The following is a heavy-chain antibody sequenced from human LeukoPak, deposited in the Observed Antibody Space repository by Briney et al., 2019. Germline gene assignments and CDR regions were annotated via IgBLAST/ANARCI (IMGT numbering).Heavy chain of an antibody. D-gene: IGHD1-1*01. Sequence: GGSLRLSCAASGLSGSSNFMTWVRQAPGKGLEWVSAIYSGGSTFYAASVRGRFNISRDNSKKTMFLQMSSLRVEDAAVYYCASSGTASRGAMDVWGQGTTVTVSS. CDR2: IYSGGST. CDR1: GLSGSSNF. CDR3: ASSGTASRGAMDV. J-gene: IGHJ6*02. V-gene: IGHV3-66*01.